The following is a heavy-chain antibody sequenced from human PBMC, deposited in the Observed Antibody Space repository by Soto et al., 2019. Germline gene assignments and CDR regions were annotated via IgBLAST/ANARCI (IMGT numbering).Heavy chain of an antibody. D-gene: IGHD3-10*01. CDR2: IDEYGSTI. Sequence: GGSLRLSCAASGFTFSSYWMHWVRQVLGKGLLWVSRIDEYGSTINYADSVKGRFTISRDNARNTLYLEMNSLRAEDTALYYCTRDIGGKGAYWGPGTLVTVS. CDR3: TRDIGGKGAY. CDR1: GFTFSSYW. J-gene: IGHJ4*02. V-gene: IGHV3-74*01.